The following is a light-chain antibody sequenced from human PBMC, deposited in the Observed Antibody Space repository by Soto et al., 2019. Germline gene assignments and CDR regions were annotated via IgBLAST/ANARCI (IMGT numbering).Light chain of an antibody. CDR1: QGISSY. V-gene: IGKV3-20*01. CDR3: QQYGSSSWT. Sequence: TQSPSSVSASVGDRVTITCRASQGISSYLAWYQQRPGQAPRLLIYGASSRATGIPDRFSGSGSGTEFTLTISRLEPEDFAVYYCQQYGSSSWTFGQGTKVDIK. J-gene: IGKJ1*01. CDR2: GAS.